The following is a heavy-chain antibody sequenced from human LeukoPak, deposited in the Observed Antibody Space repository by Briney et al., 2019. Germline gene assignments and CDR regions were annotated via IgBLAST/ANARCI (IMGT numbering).Heavy chain of an antibody. Sequence: ASVKVSCKTSGYTFSNFGINWVRQAPGQGLEWMGWISGNNDNPNYGQKFQGRLTVTTDSSTSTAYMELRNLRFDDTAVYYCARDGTSTDGYWGQGTLVTVSS. D-gene: IGHD2-2*01. CDR1: GYTFSNFG. V-gene: IGHV1-18*01. J-gene: IGHJ4*02. CDR2: ISGNNDNP. CDR3: ARDGTSTDGY.